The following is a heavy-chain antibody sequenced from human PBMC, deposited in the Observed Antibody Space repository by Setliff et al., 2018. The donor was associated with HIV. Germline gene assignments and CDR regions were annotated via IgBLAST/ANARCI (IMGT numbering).Heavy chain of an antibody. CDR1: GGSVNSQSDY. J-gene: IGHJ4*02. Sequence: SETLSLTCTVSGGSVNSQSDYWTWIRQPAGKGLEWLGHIYISRSTNYNPSFKGRVAMSVDRSKNQFSLKLSSVTAADTAVYHCARARGSTLYINTFDSWGQGTRVPSPQ. CDR2: IYISRST. D-gene: IGHD3-16*01. CDR3: ARARGSTLYINTFDS. V-gene: IGHV4-61*09.